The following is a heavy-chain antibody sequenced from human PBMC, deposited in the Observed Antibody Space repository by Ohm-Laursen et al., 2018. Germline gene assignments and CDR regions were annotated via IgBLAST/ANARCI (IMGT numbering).Heavy chain of an antibody. J-gene: IGHJ6*02. Sequence: ASVKVSCKASGYTFTSYDINWVRQATGQGLEWMGWMNPNSGNTGYAQKFQGRVTMTRNTSISTAYMELSSLRSEDTAVYYCARGSDSSGWRYYYYYYGMDVWGQGTTVTVSS. CDR2: MNPNSGNT. CDR1: GYTFTSYD. V-gene: IGHV1-8*01. CDR3: ARGSDSSGWRYYYYYYGMDV. D-gene: IGHD6-19*01.